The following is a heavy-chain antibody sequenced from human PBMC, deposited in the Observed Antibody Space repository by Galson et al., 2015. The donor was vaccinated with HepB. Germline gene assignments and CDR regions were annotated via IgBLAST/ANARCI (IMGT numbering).Heavy chain of an antibody. CDR1: GGSISSYY. CDR2: IYYSGST. CDR3: ARSDSSGYSHY. V-gene: IGHV4-59*01. D-gene: IGHD3-22*01. J-gene: IGHJ4*02. Sequence: ETLSLTCTVSGGSISSYYWSWIRQPPGKGLEWIGYIYYSGSTNYNPSLKSRVTISVDTSKNQFSLKLSSVTAADTAVYYCARSDSSGYSHYWGQGTLVTVSS.